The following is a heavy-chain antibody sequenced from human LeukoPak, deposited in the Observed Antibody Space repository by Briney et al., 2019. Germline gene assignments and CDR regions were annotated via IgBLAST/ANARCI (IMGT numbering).Heavy chain of an antibody. D-gene: IGHD6-6*01. CDR2: IRYDGSNK. Sequence: GGSLRLSCAASGFTFSSYGMHWVRQAPGKGLEWVAFIRYDGSNKYYADSVKGRFTISRDNSKNTPYLQMNSLRAEDTAVYYCAKYSSSSSAFDIWGQGTMVTVSS. CDR1: GFTFSSYG. CDR3: AKYSSSSSAFDI. J-gene: IGHJ3*02. V-gene: IGHV3-30*02.